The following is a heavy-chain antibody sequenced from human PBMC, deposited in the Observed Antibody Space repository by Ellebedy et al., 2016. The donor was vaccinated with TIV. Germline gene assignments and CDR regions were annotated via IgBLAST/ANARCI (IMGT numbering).Heavy chain of an antibody. V-gene: IGHV1-46*01. CDR2: INTSAAST. CDR3: ARGAVAGMPSRFQH. Sequence: AASVKVSCKAFGYTFGNYYIHWVRQTTGQGFEWMGLINTSAASTTYAQIFQGRVTVTRDTSTSTVYMELTSLRSDDTAVYYCARGAVAGMPSRFQHWGQGTLVIVSS. J-gene: IGHJ1*01. CDR1: GYTFGNYY. D-gene: IGHD6-19*01.